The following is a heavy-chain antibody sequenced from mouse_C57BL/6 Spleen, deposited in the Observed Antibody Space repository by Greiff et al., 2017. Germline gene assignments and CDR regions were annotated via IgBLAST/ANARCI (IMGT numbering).Heavy chain of an antibody. Sequence: QSCKASGYTFTSYWMHWVKQRPGQGLEWIGEIDPSDSYTNYNQKFKGKSTLTVDKSSSTAYMQLSSLTSEDSAVYYCARPSTVVANYYAMDYWGQGTSVTVSS. CDR1: GYTFTSYW. CDR3: ARPSTVVANYYAMDY. D-gene: IGHD1-1*01. V-gene: IGHV1-69*01. CDR2: IDPSDSYT. J-gene: IGHJ4*01.